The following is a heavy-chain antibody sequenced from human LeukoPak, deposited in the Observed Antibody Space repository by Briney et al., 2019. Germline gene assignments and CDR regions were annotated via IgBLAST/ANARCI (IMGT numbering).Heavy chain of an antibody. J-gene: IGHJ4*02. V-gene: IGHV3-9*01. CDR3: ATGQILGGLTGWPSK. CDR1: GLSFDDHA. Sequence: GGSLSLSCAVSGLSFDDHAMQWVRQAPGKGLDWVAGMTLIGGRVGYGDCVKGRFSVSRDHGKIWLFLHLDSVTAEDPASYFCATGQILGGLTGWPSKWGQGTLVTVS. CDR2: MTLIGGRV. D-gene: IGHD3-9*01.